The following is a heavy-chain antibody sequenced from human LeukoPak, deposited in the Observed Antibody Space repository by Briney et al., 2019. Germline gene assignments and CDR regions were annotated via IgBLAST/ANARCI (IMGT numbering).Heavy chain of an antibody. CDR2: IYHSGST. CDR3: ARYLDYGGNSRVFQH. V-gene: IGHV4-39*06. CDR1: GGSISSSSYY. D-gene: IGHD4-23*01. J-gene: IGHJ1*01. Sequence: SETLSLTCTVSGGSISSSSYYWGWIRQPPGKGLEWIGSIYHSGSTYYNPSLKSRVTISVDTSKNQFPLKLSSVTAADTAVYYCARYLDYGGNSRVFQHWGQGTLVTVSS.